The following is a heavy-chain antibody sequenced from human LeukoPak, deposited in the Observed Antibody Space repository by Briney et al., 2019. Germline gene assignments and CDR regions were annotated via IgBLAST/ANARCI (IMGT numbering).Heavy chain of an antibody. D-gene: IGHD3-3*01. CDR3: AVLKGFWSGQDAFDI. CDR1: GYTFTSYD. J-gene: IGHJ3*02. V-gene: IGHV1-8*03. CDR2: MNPNSGNT. Sequence: ASVKVSCKASGYTFTSYDINWVRQATGQGLEWMGWMNPNSGNTGYAQKFQGRVTITRNTSISTAYMELSSLRSEDTAVYYCAVLKGFWSGQDAFDIWGQGTMVTVSS.